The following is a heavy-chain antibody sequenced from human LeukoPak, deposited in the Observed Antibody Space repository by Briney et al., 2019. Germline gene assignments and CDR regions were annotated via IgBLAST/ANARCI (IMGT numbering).Heavy chain of an antibody. V-gene: IGHV3-21*01. CDR3: ARASFSSSFD. D-gene: IGHD6-13*01. CDR2: ISSSSSYI. Sequence: GGPLRLSCAASGFTLSRYSMNWVRQARGKGLEWVSSISSSSSYIFYADAMKRRSTISRNYATSSLYLQMNSLRAEDTAVYYCARASFSSSFDWGQGTLVTVSS. CDR1: GFTLSRYS. J-gene: IGHJ4*02.